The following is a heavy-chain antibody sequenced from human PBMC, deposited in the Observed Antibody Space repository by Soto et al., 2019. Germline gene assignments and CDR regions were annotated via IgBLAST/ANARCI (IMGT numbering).Heavy chain of an antibody. CDR1: GYTFTNNA. CDR2: INTATGNT. Sequence: ASVNVSCKASGYTFTNNAMHWVRQAPAQRLEWMGWINTATGNTKYSRKFLGRISLTRDTSATTVYMELSRLTSTDTAVYYCARDILFENWFAPWGQGTLVTVSS. V-gene: IGHV1-3*04. CDR3: ARDILFENWFAP. J-gene: IGHJ5*02.